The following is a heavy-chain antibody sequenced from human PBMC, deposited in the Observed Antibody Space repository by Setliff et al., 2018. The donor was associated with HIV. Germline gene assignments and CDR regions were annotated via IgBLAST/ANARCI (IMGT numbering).Heavy chain of an antibody. CDR1: GGSIRGDDYY. CDR3: ARAFIPNGAFDT. Sequence: SETLSLTCTVSGGSIRGDDYYWTWIRQHPGKGLEWIGYVFHTGTTYYNPSLKSRLTLSVDTSKNQFSLTLNSLTAADTALYYCARAFIPNGAFDTWGQGTMVTVSS. CDR2: VFHTGTT. J-gene: IGHJ3*02. V-gene: IGHV4-31*03. D-gene: IGHD3-16*01.